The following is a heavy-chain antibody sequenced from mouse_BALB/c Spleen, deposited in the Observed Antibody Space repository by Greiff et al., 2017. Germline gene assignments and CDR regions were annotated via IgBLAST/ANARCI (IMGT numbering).Heavy chain of an antibody. J-gene: IGHJ1*01. CDR1: GDSITSGY. Sequence: EVKLMESGPSLVKPSQTLSLTCSVTGDSITSGYWNWIRKFPGNKLEYMGYISYSGSTYYNPSLKSRISITRDTSKNQYYLQLNSVTTEDTATYYCASPYDYDGYWYFDVWGAGTTVTVSS. CDR2: ISYSGST. V-gene: IGHV3-8*02. D-gene: IGHD2-4*01. CDR3: ASPYDYDGYWYFDV.